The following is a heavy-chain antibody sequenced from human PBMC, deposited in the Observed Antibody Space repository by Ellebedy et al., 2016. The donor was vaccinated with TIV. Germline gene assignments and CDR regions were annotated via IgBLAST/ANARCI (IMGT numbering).Heavy chain of an antibody. J-gene: IGHJ4*02. Sequence: SETLSLXXSVSGGSINIKNYYWGWIRQPPGKGLEWIGAISNTGTTHYNASLKSRVTLSVDTSKNQFSLKLTSVTATDTAVYYCARHGQFDYWGQGTLVIVSS. V-gene: IGHV4-39*01. CDR3: ARHGQFDY. CDR1: GGSINIKNYY. CDR2: ISNTGTT.